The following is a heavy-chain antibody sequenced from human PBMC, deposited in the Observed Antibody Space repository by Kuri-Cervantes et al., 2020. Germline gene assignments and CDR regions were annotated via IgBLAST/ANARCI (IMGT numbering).Heavy chain of an antibody. Sequence: SETLSLTCTVSGGSMSSYYWSWIRQPPGKGLEWIGYIYYSGSTNYNPSLKSRVTISVDTSKNQLSLKLSSVTAADTAVYYCARDDDTDYYYYYMDVWGKGTTVTVSS. CDR1: GGSMSSYY. CDR2: IYYSGST. V-gene: IGHV4-59*12. J-gene: IGHJ6*03. CDR3: ARDDDTDYYYYYMDV. D-gene: IGHD3-22*01.